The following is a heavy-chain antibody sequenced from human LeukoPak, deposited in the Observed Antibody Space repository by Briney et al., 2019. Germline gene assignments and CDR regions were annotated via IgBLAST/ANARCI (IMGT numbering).Heavy chain of an antibody. Sequence: GGSLRLSCAASGFTFSSYGMHWVRQAPGKGLEWVAVIWYDGSNKYYADSVKGRFTISRDNSKNTLYLQMNSLRAEDTAVYYCARDSPRDHFDYWGQGTLVTVSS. CDR3: ARDSPRDHFDY. J-gene: IGHJ4*02. V-gene: IGHV3-33*01. CDR2: IWYDGSNK. CDR1: GFTFSSYG.